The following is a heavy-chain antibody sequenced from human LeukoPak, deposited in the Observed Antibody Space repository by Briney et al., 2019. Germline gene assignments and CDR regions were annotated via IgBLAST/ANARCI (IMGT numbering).Heavy chain of an antibody. CDR1: GFTFSSYE. D-gene: IGHD2-15*01. V-gene: IGHV3-48*03. Sequence: TGGSLRLSCAASGFTFSSYEMNWVRQAPGKGLEWVSYISSSGSTIYYADSVKGRFTISRDNSKNTLYLQMNSLRAEDTAVYYCAKGGSGSFVVATIFDYWGQGTLVTVSS. CDR3: AKGGSGSFVVATIFDY. J-gene: IGHJ4*02. CDR2: ISSSGSTI.